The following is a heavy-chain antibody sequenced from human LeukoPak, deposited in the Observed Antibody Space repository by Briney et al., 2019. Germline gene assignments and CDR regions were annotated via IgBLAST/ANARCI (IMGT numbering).Heavy chain of an antibody. CDR3: ARSSDSSGYYDYFDY. CDR1: EYSFTSYW. Sequence: GESLKISCKGSEYSFTSYWIGWVRQMPGKGLEWMAIIYPGDSDTRYSPSFQGQVTISADKSISTAYLQWSSLKASDTATYYCARSSDSSGYYDYFDYWGQGTLVTVSS. V-gene: IGHV5-51*01. D-gene: IGHD3-22*01. CDR2: IYPGDSDT. J-gene: IGHJ4*02.